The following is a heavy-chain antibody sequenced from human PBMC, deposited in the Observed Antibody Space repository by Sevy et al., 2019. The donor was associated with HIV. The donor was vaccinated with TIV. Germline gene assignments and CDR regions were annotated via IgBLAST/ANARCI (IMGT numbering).Heavy chain of an antibody. V-gene: IGHV3-15*01. CDR2: IKSKTDGGKT. J-gene: IGHJ3*02. CDR1: GFTFSNAW. Sequence: GGSLRLSCAASGFTFSNAWMSWVRQAPGKGLEWVGRIKSKTDGGKTYYAAPVKGRFTISRDDSKNTLYLQMNSLKTEDTAVYYCTTVAQFTALDIWGQGTMVTVSS. CDR3: TTVAQFTALDI.